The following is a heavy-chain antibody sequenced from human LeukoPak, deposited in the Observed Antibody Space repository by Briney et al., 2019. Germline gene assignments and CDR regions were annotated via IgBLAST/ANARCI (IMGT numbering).Heavy chain of an antibody. Sequence: PSETLSLTCVVYGGSFSGYYWSWIRQPPGKGLEWIGEINHSGSTNYNPSLKSRVTISVDTSKNQFSLKLSSVTAADTAVYYCARGGGQWLVRDFDYWGQGTLVTVSS. CDR3: ARGGGQWLVRDFDY. CDR2: INHSGST. J-gene: IGHJ4*02. CDR1: GGSFSGYY. V-gene: IGHV4-34*01. D-gene: IGHD6-19*01.